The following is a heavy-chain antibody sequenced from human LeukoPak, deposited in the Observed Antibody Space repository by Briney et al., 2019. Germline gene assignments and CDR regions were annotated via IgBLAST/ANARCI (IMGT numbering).Heavy chain of an antibody. V-gene: IGHV3-30-3*01. J-gene: IGHJ4*02. CDR1: GFTFSSYA. CDR2: ISYDGSNK. D-gene: IGHD3-3*01. CDR3: ARDLLGDYDFWSVYEN. Sequence: GGSLRLSCAASGFTFSSYAMHWVRQAPGKGLEWVAVISYDGSNKYYADSVKGRFTISRDNSKNTLYLQMNSLRAEDTAVYYCARDLLGDYDFWSVYENWGQGTLVTVSS.